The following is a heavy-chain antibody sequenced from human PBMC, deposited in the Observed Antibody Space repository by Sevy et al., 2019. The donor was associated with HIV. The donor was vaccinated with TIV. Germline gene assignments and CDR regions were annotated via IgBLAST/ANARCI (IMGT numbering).Heavy chain of an antibody. V-gene: IGHV4-59*01. CDR2: IYYSGST. CDR3: ARDSSGWGLPFDY. D-gene: IGHD6-19*01. Sequence: SQTLSLTCTVSGGSISSYYWSWIRQPPGKGLEWIGYIYYSGSTNYNPSLKSRVTISVDTSKNQFSLKLSSVTAADTAVYYCARDSSGWGLPFDYWGQGTLVTVSS. J-gene: IGHJ4*02. CDR1: GGSISSYY.